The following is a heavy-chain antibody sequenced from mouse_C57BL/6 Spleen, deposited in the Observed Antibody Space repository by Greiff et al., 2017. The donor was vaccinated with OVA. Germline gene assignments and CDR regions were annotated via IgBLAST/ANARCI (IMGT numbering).Heavy chain of an antibody. Sequence: VQLVESGAELVRPGTSVKMSCKASGYTFTNYWIGWAKQRPGHGLEWIGDIYPGGGYTNYNEKFKGKATLTADKSSSTAYMQFSSLTSEDSAIYYCARSWDEGLGFAYWGQGTLVTVSA. CDR3: ARSWDEGLGFAY. V-gene: IGHV1-63*01. CDR1: GYTFTNYW. D-gene: IGHD4-1*01. J-gene: IGHJ3*01. CDR2: IYPGGGYT.